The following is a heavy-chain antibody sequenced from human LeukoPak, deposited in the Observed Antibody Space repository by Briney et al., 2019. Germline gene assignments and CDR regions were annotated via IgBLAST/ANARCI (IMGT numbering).Heavy chain of an antibody. D-gene: IGHD3-22*01. V-gene: IGHV1-69*05. J-gene: IGHJ5*02. CDR2: IIPIFGTA. CDR1: GGTFSSYA. CDR3: ARGEDYYDSSGSPRSWFDP. Sequence: SVKVSCKASGGTFSSYAISWVRQAPGQGLEWMGRIIPIFGTANYAQKFQGRVTITTDESTSTAYMELSSLRSEDTAVYYCARGEDYYDSSGSPRSWFDPWGQGTLATVSS.